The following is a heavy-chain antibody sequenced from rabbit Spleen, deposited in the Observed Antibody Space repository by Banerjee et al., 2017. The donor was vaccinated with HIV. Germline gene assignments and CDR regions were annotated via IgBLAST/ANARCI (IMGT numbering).Heavy chain of an antibody. Sequence: QEQLVESGGGLVQPGASLPLTCTASGFSFSSSYELCWVRPAPEKGLEWIACVYTGNGKTCYASWAKGRFTISNPSSTTVTLQMTSLTAADTATYFCARSTLVMVAMVMLPGHFNLWGQGTLVTVS. CDR2: VYTGNGKT. CDR3: ARSTLVMVAMVMLPGHFNL. CDR1: GFSFSSSYE. V-gene: IGHV1S45*01. D-gene: IGHD6-1*01. J-gene: IGHJ4*01.